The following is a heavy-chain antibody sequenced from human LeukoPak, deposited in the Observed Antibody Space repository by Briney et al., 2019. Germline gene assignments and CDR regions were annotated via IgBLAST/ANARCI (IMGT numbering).Heavy chain of an antibody. CDR1: GFTFSNAW. CDR3: ARARDYYDSSGYCYFDY. J-gene: IGHJ4*02. CDR2: ISSSSSYI. Sequence: LGGSLRLSCAASGFTFSNAWMSWVRQAPGKGLEWVSSISSSSSYIYYADSVKGRFTISRDNAKNSLYLQMNSLRAEDTAVYYCARARDYYDSSGYCYFDYWGQGTLVTVSS. D-gene: IGHD3-22*01. V-gene: IGHV3-21*01.